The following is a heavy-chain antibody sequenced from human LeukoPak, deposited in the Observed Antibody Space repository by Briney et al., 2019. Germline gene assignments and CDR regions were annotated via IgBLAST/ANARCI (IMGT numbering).Heavy chain of an antibody. V-gene: IGHV1-2*02. D-gene: IGHD6-19*01. CDR1: GYTFTGYY. CDR2: INPNSGGT. CDR3: ARDPDSSGWYPQLDY. J-gene: IGHJ4*02. Sequence: ASVKVSCKASGYTFTGYYMHWVRQAPGQGLEWMGWINPNSGGTNYAQKFQGRVTMTRDTSISTAYMELSRLRSDDTAVYYCARDPDSSGWYPQLDYWGQGTLVTVSS.